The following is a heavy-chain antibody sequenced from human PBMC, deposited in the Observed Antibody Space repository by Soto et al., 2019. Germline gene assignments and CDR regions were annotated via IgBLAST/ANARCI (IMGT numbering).Heavy chain of an antibody. J-gene: IGHJ6*02. V-gene: IGHV1-69*13. CDR3: GSVGYCSSTNCLFYYYHYGMDV. Sequence: ASVKVSCKASGGTFSSHAISWVRQAPGRGLEWMGGIIPIFGTTHYAQNFRARVTITADESTSTAYMELSSLTSEDTAVYYCGSVGYCSSTNCLFYYYHYGMDVWGQGTTVTVSS. CDR2: IIPIFGTT. CDR1: GGTFSSHA. D-gene: IGHD2-2*03.